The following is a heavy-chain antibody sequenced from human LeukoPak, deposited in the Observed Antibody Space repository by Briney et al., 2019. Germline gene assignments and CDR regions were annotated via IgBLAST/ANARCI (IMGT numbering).Heavy chain of an antibody. V-gene: IGHV4-39*01. CDR2: MYYSGST. CDR1: GGSISSSSYH. Sequence: SETLSLTCTVSGGSISSSSYHWGWIRQPPGKGLEWIGSMYYSGSTYYNPSLKSRVTVSVDTSKNQFSLNLSSVTAADTAVYYCARISIVVVPAYLDYWGRGTLVTVSS. J-gene: IGHJ4*02. CDR3: ARISIVVVPAYLDY. D-gene: IGHD2-2*01.